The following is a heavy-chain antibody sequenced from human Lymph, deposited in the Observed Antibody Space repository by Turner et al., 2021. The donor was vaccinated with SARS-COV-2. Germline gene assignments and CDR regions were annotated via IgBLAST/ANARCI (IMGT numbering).Heavy chain of an antibody. J-gene: IGHJ6*02. Sequence: QVQLVQSGAEVKKPGSSVKVSCKASGGTFSSYAISWVRQAPGQGLEWMGGIIPILRKATYEQKFKGRVTITADKSTSTAYMELSSLRSEDTAVFYCARVVGGFGELGYYYYYGMDVWGQGTTVTVSS. V-gene: IGHV1-69*10. CDR3: ARVVGGFGELGYYYYYGMDV. CDR2: IIPILRKA. CDR1: GGTFSSYA. D-gene: IGHD3-10*01.